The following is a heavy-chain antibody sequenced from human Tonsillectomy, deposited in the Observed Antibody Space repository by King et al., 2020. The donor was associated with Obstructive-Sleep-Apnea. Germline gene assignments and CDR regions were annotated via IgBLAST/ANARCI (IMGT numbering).Heavy chain of an antibody. CDR2: IRTKPYGGTT. CDR1: GFTFGDYA. J-gene: IGHJ6*02. CDR3: TRDRSVLMSVWGTSHNYYNYYGMDV. V-gene: IGHV3-49*03. Sequence: VQLVESGGDLVQPGRSLRLSCTASGFTFGDYAMSWFRQAPGKGLEWVGVIRTKPYGGTTDYAASVKGRFTISRDDSKSIAYLQMNSLKTEDTAVYYCTRDRSVLMSVWGTSHNYYNYYGMDVWGQGTTVTVSS. D-gene: IGHD3-16*01.